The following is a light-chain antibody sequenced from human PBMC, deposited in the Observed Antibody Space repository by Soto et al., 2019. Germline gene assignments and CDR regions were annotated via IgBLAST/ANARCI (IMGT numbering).Light chain of an antibody. CDR3: QHYNSYSGT. CDR1: QSIKNL. V-gene: IGKV3-15*01. Sequence: RASQSIKNLLAWYQQRPGQSPRLLLYYASTRATGVPARFSGSGSGTEFTLSIVSLHPHDCATDHCQHYNSYSGTFRQGNNVEF. CDR2: YAS. J-gene: IGKJ1*01.